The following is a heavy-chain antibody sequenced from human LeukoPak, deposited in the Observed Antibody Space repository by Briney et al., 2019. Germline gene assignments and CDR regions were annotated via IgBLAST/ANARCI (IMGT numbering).Heavy chain of an antibody. D-gene: IGHD3-3*01. CDR3: ARHKRYYDFWSGDYMDV. Sequence: SSETLSLTCALSGYSISSGYYWGWIRQPPGKGLEWFGSIYHSGSTYYNPSLKSRVTISVDTSKNQFSLKLSSVTAADTAVYYCARHKRYYDFWSGDYMDVWGKGTTVTVSS. CDR1: GYSISSGYY. CDR2: IYHSGST. J-gene: IGHJ6*03. V-gene: IGHV4-38-2*01.